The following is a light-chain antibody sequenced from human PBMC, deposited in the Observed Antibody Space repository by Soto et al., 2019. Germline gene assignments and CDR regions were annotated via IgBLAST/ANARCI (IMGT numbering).Light chain of an antibody. CDR1: QSISSW. Sequence: DIQMTQSPSILSASAGDRVTITCRASQSISSWLAWYQQKPGAAPKLLIYEASTLESGVPSRFSGSRSGTEFTLTVSSLQPDDFATYYCQQYNDSFPYTFGQGTKLEIK. V-gene: IGKV1-5*03. CDR3: QQYNDSFPYT. CDR2: EAS. J-gene: IGKJ2*01.